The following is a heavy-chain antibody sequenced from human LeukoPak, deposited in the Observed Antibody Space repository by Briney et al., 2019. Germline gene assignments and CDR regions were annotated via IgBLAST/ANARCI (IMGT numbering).Heavy chain of an antibody. D-gene: IGHD5-24*01. J-gene: IGHJ4*02. V-gene: IGHV4-39*01. CDR2: IYYSGSS. Sequence: PSETLSLTCSVSGGSISSSSSYWGWIRQPPGKGLEWIGSIYYSGSSFDNPALKSRVAISVDTSKNQFSLKLSSVTAADTAVYYCARHRSGWLQSSFDYWGQGTLVTVSS. CDR3: ARHRSGWLQSSFDY. CDR1: GGSISSSSSY.